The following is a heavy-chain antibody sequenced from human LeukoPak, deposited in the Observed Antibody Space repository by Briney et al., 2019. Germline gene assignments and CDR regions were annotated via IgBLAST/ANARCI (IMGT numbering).Heavy chain of an antibody. CDR3: ARVLSGRGSLYSYYYYMDV. CDR1: GFTFSTYA. J-gene: IGHJ6*03. CDR2: IYRGGST. V-gene: IGHV3-53*01. Sequence: GGSLRLSCAASGFTFSTYAMSWVRQAPGKGLEWVSVIYRGGSTYYADSVKGRFTISRDNSKNTLYLQMNSLRAEDTAVYYCARVLSGRGSLYSYYYYMDVWGKGTTVTISS. D-gene: IGHD3-10*01.